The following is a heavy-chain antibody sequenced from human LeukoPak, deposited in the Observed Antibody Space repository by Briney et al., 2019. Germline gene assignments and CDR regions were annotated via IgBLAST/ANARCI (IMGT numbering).Heavy chain of an antibody. Sequence: ASVKVSCKASGYTFTSYGISWVRQAPGQGLEWMGWISAYNGNTNYAQKLQGRVTMTTDTSTSTAYMELRSLRSDDTAVYYCARASEGRFLEWLPADYWYFDLWGRGTLVTVSS. V-gene: IGHV1-18*01. CDR3: ARASEGRFLEWLPADYWYFDL. CDR1: GYTFTSYG. CDR2: ISAYNGNT. D-gene: IGHD3-3*01. J-gene: IGHJ2*01.